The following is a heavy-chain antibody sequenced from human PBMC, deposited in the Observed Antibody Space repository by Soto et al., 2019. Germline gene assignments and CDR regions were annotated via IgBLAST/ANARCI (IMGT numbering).Heavy chain of an antibody. CDR3: ARGRYMVRGVIINYYYYGMDV. Sequence: ASVKVSCKASGYTFTSYDINWVRQATGQGLEWMGWMNPNSGNTGYAQKFQGRVTMTRDTSISTAYMELSSLRSEDTAVYYCARGRYMVRGVIINYYYYGMDVWGQGTTVTVSS. CDR2: MNPNSGNT. V-gene: IGHV1-8*01. D-gene: IGHD3-10*01. J-gene: IGHJ6*02. CDR1: GYTFTSYD.